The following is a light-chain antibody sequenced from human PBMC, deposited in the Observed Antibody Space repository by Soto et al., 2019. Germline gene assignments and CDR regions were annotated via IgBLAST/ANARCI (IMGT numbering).Light chain of an antibody. V-gene: IGKV3-20*01. CDR3: QQYCSSPLT. CDR1: KCVSRSY. CDR2: GAS. J-gene: IGKJ1*01. Sequence: EMVLTQSPGSLSLPTVERATFACRVCKCVSRSYLAWYQQKPGQAPRLLMYGASSRETGVPDRFSGSGSGTDFTLTISSLEPEDFSVYYCQQYCSSPLTFGQGTQVDIK.